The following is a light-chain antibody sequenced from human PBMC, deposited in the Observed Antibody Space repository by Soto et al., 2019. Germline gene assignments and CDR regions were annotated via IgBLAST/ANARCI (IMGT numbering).Light chain of an antibody. V-gene: IGKV1-5*01. Sequence: DIQMTQSPSTLSASVGDRDTITCRASQSISSWLAWYQQKPGKAPKLLIYDASSLESGVPSRFSGSGSGTEFTLTISSLQPDEFATYYCQQYNSYSYTFGQGTKLEIK. CDR3: QQYNSYSYT. CDR1: QSISSW. CDR2: DAS. J-gene: IGKJ2*01.